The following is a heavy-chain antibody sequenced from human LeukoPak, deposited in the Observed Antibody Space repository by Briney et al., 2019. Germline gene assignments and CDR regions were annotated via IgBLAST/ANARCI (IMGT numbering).Heavy chain of an antibody. CDR2: INPNSGGT. Sequence: AVKVSCKASGYTFTGYYMHWVRQAPGRGLEGMGWINPNSGGTNYAQKFQGRGTMTRDTSISTAYMELSRLRSDETAVYYCARGRAVAGTMKYYFDSWGQGTLVTVSS. D-gene: IGHD6-19*01. CDR1: GYTFTGYY. CDR3: ARGRAVAGTMKYYFDS. J-gene: IGHJ4*02. V-gene: IGHV1-2*02.